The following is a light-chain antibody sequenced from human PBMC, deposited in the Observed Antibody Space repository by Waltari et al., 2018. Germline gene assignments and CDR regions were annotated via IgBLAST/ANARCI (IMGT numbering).Light chain of an antibody. Sequence: QSALTQPASVSGSPGQFITISCTGPSPIVGGYNLVSWYQQRPGEPPRLILYEGNRRPSGVSDRFSGSGSGNTASLTISGLQAEDEADYHCCSHASGASPFIRFGGGTKLAVL. J-gene: IGLJ2*01. V-gene: IGLV2-23*01. CDR3: CSHASGASPFIR. CDR2: EGN. CDR1: SPIVGGYNL.